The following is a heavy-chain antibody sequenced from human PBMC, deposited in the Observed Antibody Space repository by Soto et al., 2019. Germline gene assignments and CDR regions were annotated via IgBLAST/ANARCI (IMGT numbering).Heavy chain of an antibody. D-gene: IGHD3-22*01. CDR3: TRSPYYYDSSLLDVGNDACDI. CDR1: EFTFSGSA. J-gene: IGHJ3*02. Sequence: GSLRLFCAASEFTFSGSAIHWILQSSGKGLEWVGRIRSKANSYATAYAASVKGRFTISRDDSKNTEHPQMKSLKTEDPAVYYCTRSPYYYDSSLLDVGNDACDIWGQGTMVTVSS. V-gene: IGHV3-73*01. CDR2: IRSKANSYAT.